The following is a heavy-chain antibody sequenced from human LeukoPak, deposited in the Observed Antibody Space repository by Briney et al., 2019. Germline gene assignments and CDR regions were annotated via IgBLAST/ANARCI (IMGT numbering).Heavy chain of an antibody. J-gene: IGHJ4*02. CDR3: ARASRAAMVTRYFDY. CDR1: GFTFSSYS. V-gene: IGHV3-21*01. D-gene: IGHD5-18*01. Sequence: GGSLRLSCAASGFTFSSYSMNWVRQAPGKGLEWVSSISSSSSYIYYADSVKGQFTISRDNAKNSLYLQMNSLRAEDTAVYYCARASRAAMVTRYFDYWGQGTLVTVSS. CDR2: ISSSSSYI.